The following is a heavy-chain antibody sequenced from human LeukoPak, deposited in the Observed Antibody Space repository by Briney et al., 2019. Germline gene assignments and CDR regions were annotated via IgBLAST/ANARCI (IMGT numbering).Heavy chain of an antibody. V-gene: IGHV5-51*01. D-gene: IGHD1-26*01. Sequence: GESLKISCKGSGYSFTSYWIGWVRQMPGKGLEWMGIIYPGDSDTRYSPSFQGQVTISADKSISTAYLQWSSLKASDTAMYYCARQPPYVGAYYYFDYWGQGTLVTVSS. CDR2: IYPGDSDT. CDR3: ARQPPYVGAYYYFDY. J-gene: IGHJ4*02. CDR1: GYSFTSYW.